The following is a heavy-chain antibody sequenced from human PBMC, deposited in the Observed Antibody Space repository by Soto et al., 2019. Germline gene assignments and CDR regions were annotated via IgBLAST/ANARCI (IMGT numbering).Heavy chain of an antibody. D-gene: IGHD4-17*01. CDR1: GFTFSSYA. J-gene: IGHJ4*02. Sequence: PGGSLRLSCAASGFTFSSYAMSWVRKAPGKGLEWVSAISGSGGSTYYADSVKGRFTISRDNSKNTLYLQMNSLRAEDTAVYYCAKGSTDYGDYADFDYWGQGTLVTVSS. V-gene: IGHV3-23*01. CDR2: ISGSGGST. CDR3: AKGSTDYGDYADFDY.